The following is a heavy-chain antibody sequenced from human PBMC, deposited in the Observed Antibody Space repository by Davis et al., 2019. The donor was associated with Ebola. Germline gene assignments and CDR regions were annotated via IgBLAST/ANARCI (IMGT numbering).Heavy chain of an antibody. D-gene: IGHD3-16*01. CDR2: ISHDGSEK. CDR1: GFTFSRYW. V-gene: IGHV3-7*03. J-gene: IGHJ4*02. Sequence: GESLKISCAASGFTFSRYWTNWVRQAPGKGLEWVATISHDGSEKHYVDSVKGRFTISRDTAKNTMYLQMNSLRDEDTAVYYCAKGGRSPLHQIDYWGQGTLVTVSS. CDR3: AKGGRSPLHQIDY.